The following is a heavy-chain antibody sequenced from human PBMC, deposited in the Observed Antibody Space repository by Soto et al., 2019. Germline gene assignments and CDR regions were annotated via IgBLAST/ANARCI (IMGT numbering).Heavy chain of an antibody. Sequence: SVKVSCKASGGTFSSYAISWVRQAPGQGLEWMGGIIPIFGTANYAQKFQGRVTITADESTSTAYMELSSLRSEDTAVYYCARSRQLVRDDWFDPWGQGTLVTVPS. CDR1: GGTFSSYA. CDR2: IIPIFGTA. V-gene: IGHV1-69*13. CDR3: ARSRQLVRDDWFDP. D-gene: IGHD6-6*01. J-gene: IGHJ5*02.